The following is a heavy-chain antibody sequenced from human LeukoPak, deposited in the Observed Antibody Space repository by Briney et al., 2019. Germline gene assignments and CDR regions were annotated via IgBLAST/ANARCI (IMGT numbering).Heavy chain of an antibody. CDR3: ARGLLWSRDWFDP. CDR2: NNHSGST. V-gene: IGHV4-34*01. D-gene: IGHD3-10*01. Sequence: SETLSLTCAVYGGSFSGYYWSWIRQPPGKGLEWIGENNHSGSTNYNPSLKSRVTISVDTSKNQFSLKLSSVTAADTAVYYCARGLLWSRDWFDPWGQGTLVTVSS. CDR1: GGSFSGYY. J-gene: IGHJ5*02.